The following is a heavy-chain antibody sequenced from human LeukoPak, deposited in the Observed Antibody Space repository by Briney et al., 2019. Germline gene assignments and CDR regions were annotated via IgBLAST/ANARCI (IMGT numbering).Heavy chain of an antibody. Sequence: GGSLRLSCAASGFMFDDYGMSWVRQAPGKGLEWVAVIWYDGSNKYYADSVKGRLTISRDNSKNTLYLQMNSLRAEDTAVYYCARDRITMVRGVHSYYFDYWGQGTLVTVSS. J-gene: IGHJ4*02. CDR1: GFMFDDYG. D-gene: IGHD3-10*01. CDR3: ARDRITMVRGVHSYYFDY. V-gene: IGHV3-33*08. CDR2: IWYDGSNK.